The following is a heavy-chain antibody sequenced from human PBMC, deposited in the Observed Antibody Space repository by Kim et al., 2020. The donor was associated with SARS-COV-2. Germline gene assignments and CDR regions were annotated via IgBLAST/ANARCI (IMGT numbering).Heavy chain of an antibody. CDR1: GGTFSSYA. J-gene: IGHJ6*02. D-gene: IGHD6-13*01. Sequence: SVKVSCKASGGTFSSYAISWVRQAPGQGLEWMGGIIPIFGTANYAQKFQGRVTITADESTSTAYMELSSLRSEDTAVYYCARSEEAAAGNWGMDVWGQGTTVTVSS. CDR2: IIPIFGTA. CDR3: ARSEEAAAGNWGMDV. V-gene: IGHV1-69*13.